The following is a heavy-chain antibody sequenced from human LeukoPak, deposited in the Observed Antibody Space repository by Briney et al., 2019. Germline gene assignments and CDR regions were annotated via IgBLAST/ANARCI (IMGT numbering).Heavy chain of an antibody. V-gene: IGHV4-38-2*02. J-gene: IGHJ4*02. CDR3: ARRVRGLLWFGELRGRGYFDY. CDR2: IYHSGST. Sequence: SETLSLTCTVSGYSISSGYYWGWIRQPPGKGLEWIGSIYHSGSTYYNPSLKSRVTISVDTSKNQFSLKLSSVTAADTAVYYCARRVRGLLWFGELRGRGYFDYWGQGTLVTVSS. CDR1: GYSISSGYY. D-gene: IGHD3-10*01.